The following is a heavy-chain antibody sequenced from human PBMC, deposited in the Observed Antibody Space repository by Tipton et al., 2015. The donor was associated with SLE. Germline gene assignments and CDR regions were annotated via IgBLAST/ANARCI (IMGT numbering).Heavy chain of an antibody. D-gene: IGHD3-9*01. CDR2: IYCSGST. J-gene: IGHJ4*02. CDR1: GGSISSYY. V-gene: IGHV4-59*01. CDR3: AREYDILTGFDY. Sequence: TLSLTCTVSGGSISSYYWSWIRQPPGKGLEWIGYIYCSGSTNYNPSLKSRVTISVDTSKNQFSLKLSSVTAADTAVYYCAREYDILTGFDYWGQGTLVTVSS.